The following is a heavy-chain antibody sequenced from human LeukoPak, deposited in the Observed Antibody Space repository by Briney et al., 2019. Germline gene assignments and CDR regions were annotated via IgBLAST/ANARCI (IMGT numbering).Heavy chain of an antibody. D-gene: IGHD3-22*01. J-gene: IGHJ5*02. V-gene: IGHV4-34*01. Sequence: PSETLSLTCAVYGGSFSGYYWSWIRQPPGKGLEWIGEINHSGSTNYNPSLKSRVTISVDTSKNQFSLKLSSVTAADTAVYYSVGVINPSTGFDPWGQGTLVIVSS. CDR1: GGSFSGYY. CDR2: INHSGST. CDR3: VGVINPSTGFDP.